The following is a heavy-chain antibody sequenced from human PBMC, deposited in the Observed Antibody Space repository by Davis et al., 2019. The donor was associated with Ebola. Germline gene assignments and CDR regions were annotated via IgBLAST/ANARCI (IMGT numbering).Heavy chain of an antibody. V-gene: IGHV1-8*01. CDR1: GHTFTTYD. J-gene: IGHJ6*02. CDR3: ARTRPITIHSFYYYGMDV. CDR2: MNPDSGNT. Sequence: ASVKVSCKASGHTFTTYDINWVRQATGQGLEWMGWMNPDSGNTGYAQKFQGRVTMTRNTSISTAYMELSSLRSEDTAVYYCARTRPITIHSFYYYGMDVWGQGTTVTVSS. D-gene: IGHD3-9*01.